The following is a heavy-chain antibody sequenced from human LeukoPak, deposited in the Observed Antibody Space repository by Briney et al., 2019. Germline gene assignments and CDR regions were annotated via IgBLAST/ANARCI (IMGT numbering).Heavy chain of an antibody. Sequence: GGSLRLSCAASGFTFSTYWMSWVRQAPGKGLEWVAFVRNDGSNEYYVGSVKGRFTISRDKSKNTLYLQMNSLRAEDTAVYSCAKESDSGYHSEGPKNWGLGTLVTVSS. CDR1: GFTFSTYW. V-gene: IGHV3-30*02. CDR3: AKESDSGYHSEGPKN. D-gene: IGHD5-12*01. CDR2: VRNDGSNE. J-gene: IGHJ4*02.